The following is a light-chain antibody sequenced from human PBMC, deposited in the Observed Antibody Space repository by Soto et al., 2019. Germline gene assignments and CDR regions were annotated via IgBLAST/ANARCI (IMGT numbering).Light chain of an antibody. CDR2: TTS. J-gene: IGKJ4*01. CDR3: QQGTSFPLT. Sequence: DIQMTQSPSSVSASVGDTVVISCRASQHVSNWLAWYQQRPWEAPKLLIYTTSTLQSGVPSRFSGRGSGTHFALTISSLQPEDFATYYCQQGTSFPLTFGGATNVEVK. V-gene: IGKV1-12*01. CDR1: QHVSNW.